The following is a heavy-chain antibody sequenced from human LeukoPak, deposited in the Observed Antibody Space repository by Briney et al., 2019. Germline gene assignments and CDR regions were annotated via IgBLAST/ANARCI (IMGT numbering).Heavy chain of an antibody. Sequence: PSETLSLTCAVYGGSFSGYYWSWIRQPPGKGLEWIGEINHSGSTNYNPSLKSRVTISVDTSKNQFSLKLSSVTAADTAVYYCASKDSSGWNPFSKTREDWGQGTLVTVSS. J-gene: IGHJ4*02. CDR2: INHSGST. D-gene: IGHD6-19*01. V-gene: IGHV4-34*01. CDR3: ASKDSSGWNPFSKTRED. CDR1: GGSFSGYY.